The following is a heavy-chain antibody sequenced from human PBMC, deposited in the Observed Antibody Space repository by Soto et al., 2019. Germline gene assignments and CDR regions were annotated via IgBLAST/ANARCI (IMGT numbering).Heavy chain of an antibody. CDR3: TRHATYDILTGYYNY. D-gene: IGHD3-9*01. V-gene: IGHV4-39*01. J-gene: IGHJ4*02. CDR2: IYYSGST. CDR1: GGSISSSSYY. Sequence: QLQLQESGPGLVKPSETLSLTCTVSGGSISSSSYYWGWIRQPPGKGLEWIGSIYYSGSTYYNPSLKSRVTISVDTSKNQSSLKLSSVTAADTAVYYCTRHATYDILTGYYNYWGQGTLVTVSS.